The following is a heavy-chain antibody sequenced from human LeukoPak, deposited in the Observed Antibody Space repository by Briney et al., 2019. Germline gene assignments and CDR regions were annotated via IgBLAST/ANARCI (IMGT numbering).Heavy chain of an antibody. Sequence: PSETLSLTCTVSGGSISSYYWSWIRQPPGKGLEWIGYIYYSGSTNYNPSLKSRVTISVDTSENQFSLKLSSVTAADTAVYYCAREYCSGGSCYSDYWGQGTLVTVSS. CDR3: AREYCSGGSCYSDY. V-gene: IGHV4-59*01. CDR2: IYYSGST. D-gene: IGHD2-15*01. CDR1: GGSISSYY. J-gene: IGHJ4*02.